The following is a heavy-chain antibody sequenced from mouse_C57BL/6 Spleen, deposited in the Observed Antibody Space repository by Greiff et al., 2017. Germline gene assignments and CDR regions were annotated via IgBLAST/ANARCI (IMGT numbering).Heavy chain of an antibody. CDR1: GYTFTSYW. Sequence: QVQLKQPGAELVRPGSSVKLSCKASGYTFTSYWMHWVKQRPIQGLEWIGNIDPSDSETHYNQKFKDKATLTVDKSSSTAYMQLSSLTSEDSAVYYCASVYYGNSWFAYWGQGTLVTVSA. V-gene: IGHV1-52*01. D-gene: IGHD2-1*01. J-gene: IGHJ3*01. CDR2: IDPSDSET. CDR3: ASVYYGNSWFAY.